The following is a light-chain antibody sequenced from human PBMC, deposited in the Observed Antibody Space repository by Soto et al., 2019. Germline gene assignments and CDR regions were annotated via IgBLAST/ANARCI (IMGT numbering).Light chain of an antibody. CDR1: QSISSW. Sequence: DIQMTQSPSTLSASVGDRVTITCRASQSISSWVAWYQQKPGAAPKLLIYEASTLESGVPSMFSGSRSGTEFTRTVSSLQPDDFATYYCQQYNDSFPFTFGQGTKLEI. V-gene: IGKV1-5*03. CDR3: QQYNDSFPFT. CDR2: EAS. J-gene: IGKJ2*01.